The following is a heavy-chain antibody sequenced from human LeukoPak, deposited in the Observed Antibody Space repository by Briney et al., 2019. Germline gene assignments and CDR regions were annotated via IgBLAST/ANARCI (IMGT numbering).Heavy chain of an antibody. CDR2: IGPNSGVT. CDR1: GYTFTDYY. D-gene: IGHD3-22*01. CDR3: ARDSSGYSNWFDP. Sequence: GASVKVSCKASGYTFTDYYMHWVRQAPGQGLEWMGWIGPNSGVTNYAQKFQDRVTMTRDTSISTAYMELSTLRSDDTAVYYCARDSSGYSNWFDPWGQGTLVTVSS. J-gene: IGHJ5*02. V-gene: IGHV1-2*02.